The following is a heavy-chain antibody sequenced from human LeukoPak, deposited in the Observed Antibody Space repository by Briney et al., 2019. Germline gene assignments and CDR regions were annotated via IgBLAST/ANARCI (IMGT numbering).Heavy chain of an antibody. V-gene: IGHV3-23*01. CDR3: ARTDIVVVPAAHEPELAEYFQH. CDR2: ISGGGGTT. Sequence: PGGSLRLSCAASGFTFSSYAMSWVRQAPGKGLEWVTAISGGGGTTYYADSVKGRFTISRDNAKNSLYLQMNSLRAEDTAVYYCARTDIVVVPAAHEPELAEYFQHWGQGTLVTVSS. J-gene: IGHJ1*01. D-gene: IGHD2-2*01. CDR1: GFTFSSYA.